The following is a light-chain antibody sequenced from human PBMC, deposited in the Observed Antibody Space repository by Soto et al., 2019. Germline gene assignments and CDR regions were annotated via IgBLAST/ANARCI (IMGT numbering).Light chain of an antibody. Sequence: EILLTQSPATLAVSPGEGATLSCRASQSVRDNLAWYQQKPGQAPRLLIYRASTRATGVPARFSGSGSGTEFTLTISSLQSEDVSVYFCQHYNFWPHTFGQGTKVDI. J-gene: IGKJ2*01. CDR3: QHYNFWPHT. CDR2: RAS. V-gene: IGKV3-15*01. CDR1: QSVRDN.